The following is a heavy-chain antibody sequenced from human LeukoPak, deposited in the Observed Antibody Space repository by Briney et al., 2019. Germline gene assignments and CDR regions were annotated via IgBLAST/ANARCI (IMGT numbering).Heavy chain of an antibody. CDR3: RSLNY. CDR2: ISGDGRST. Sequence: GGSLRLSCVASGFNFSGDWMEWVRQVPGRGLVWVSRISGDGRSTTYADSVKGRFTISRDNAKNTVYLQMNSLRGEDTAVYCTRSLNYWGQGILVTVSS. V-gene: IGHV3-74*01. CDR1: GFNFSGDW. J-gene: IGHJ4*02. D-gene: IGHD1-1*01.